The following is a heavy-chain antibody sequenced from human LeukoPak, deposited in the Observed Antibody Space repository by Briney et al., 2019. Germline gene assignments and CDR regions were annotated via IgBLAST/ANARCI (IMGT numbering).Heavy chain of an antibody. Sequence: LSLTCAVYGGSFSGYYWSWIRQPPGKGLEWVSYITSSGSMMYYADSVKGRFTISRDNAKNSLYVQMDSLRAEDTAIYYCARVRGYCSSTSCYPYYFDYWGQGTLVTVSS. CDR2: ITSSGSMM. D-gene: IGHD2-2*01. CDR1: GGSFSGYY. V-gene: IGHV3-11*01. J-gene: IGHJ4*02. CDR3: ARVRGYCSSTSCYPYYFDY.